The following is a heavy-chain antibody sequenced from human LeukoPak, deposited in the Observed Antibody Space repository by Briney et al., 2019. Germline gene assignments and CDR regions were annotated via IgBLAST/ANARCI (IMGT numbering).Heavy chain of an antibody. J-gene: IGHJ5*02. Sequence: ASVKVSCKASGYTFTGYYMHWVRQAPGQGLEWMGWINPNSGGTNYAQKFQGRVTMTRDTSISTAYMELSRLRSDDTAVYYCARVSITMIENRFDPWGQGTLVTVSS. CDR2: INPNSGGT. CDR1: GYTFTGYY. CDR3: ARVSITMIENRFDP. D-gene: IGHD3-22*01. V-gene: IGHV1-2*02.